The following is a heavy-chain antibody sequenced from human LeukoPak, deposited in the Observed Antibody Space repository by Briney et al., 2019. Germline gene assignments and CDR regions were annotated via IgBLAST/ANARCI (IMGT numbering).Heavy chain of an antibody. Sequence: TGGSLRLSCAGSGFSFSSYSMNWVRQAPGKGLEWVSSISATSTFIYYAGSVKGRFSISRDNAKNSLYLQMNSLRAEDTAVYYCARDIVVVPAAIMTYYYYYYMDVWGKGTTVTVSS. CDR3: ARDIVVVPAAIMTYYYYYYMDV. V-gene: IGHV3-21*01. D-gene: IGHD2-2*02. CDR1: GFSFSSYS. J-gene: IGHJ6*03. CDR2: ISATSTFI.